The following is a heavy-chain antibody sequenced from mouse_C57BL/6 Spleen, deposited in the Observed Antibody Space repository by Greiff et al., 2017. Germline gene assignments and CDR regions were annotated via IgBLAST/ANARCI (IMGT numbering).Heavy chain of an antibody. Sequence: DVMLVESGGGLVKPGGSLKLSCAASGFTFSSYAMSWVRQTPEKRLEWVATISDGGSYTYYPDNVKGRFTISRDNAKNNLYLQMSHLKSEDTAMYYCAGLRGAYWGQGTLVTVSA. CDR3: AGLRGAY. CDR1: GFTFSSYA. V-gene: IGHV5-4*03. J-gene: IGHJ3*01. D-gene: IGHD3-1*01. CDR2: ISDGGSYT.